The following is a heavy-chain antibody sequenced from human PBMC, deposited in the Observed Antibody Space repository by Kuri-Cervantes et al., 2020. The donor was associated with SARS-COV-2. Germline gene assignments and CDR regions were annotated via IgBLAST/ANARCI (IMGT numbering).Heavy chain of an antibody. D-gene: IGHD1-1*01. CDR2: ISWNSGSI. CDR1: GFTFDDYA. J-gene: IGHJ3*02. Sequence: SLKISCAASGFTFDDYAMHWVRQAPGKGLEWVSGISWNSGSIGYADSVKGRFTISRDNSKNTLYLQMNSLRAEDTAVYYCARDLYMRRLDALDTWGQGTMVTVSS. CDR3: ARDLYMRRLDALDT. V-gene: IGHV3-9*01.